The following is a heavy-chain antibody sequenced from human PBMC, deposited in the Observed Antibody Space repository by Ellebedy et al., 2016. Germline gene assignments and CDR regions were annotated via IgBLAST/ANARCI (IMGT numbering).Heavy chain of an antibody. V-gene: IGHV3-48*04. Sequence: GGSLRLXXAASGFSFSRHIFNWVRQAPGKGLEWVSHISDAAIHYADSVKGRFTISRDNAKNSLYLHMASLRAEDTAVYYCARGGGYSYDSWWYPDVWGRGTLVTVSS. CDR3: ARGGGYSYDSWWYPDV. CDR1: GFSFSRHI. J-gene: IGHJ2*01. CDR2: ISDAAI. D-gene: IGHD5-12*01.